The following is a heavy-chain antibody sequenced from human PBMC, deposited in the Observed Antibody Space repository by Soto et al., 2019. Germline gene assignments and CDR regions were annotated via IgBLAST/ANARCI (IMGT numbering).Heavy chain of an antibody. CDR1: GGSISSGDYY. Sequence: SETLSLTCTVSGGSISSGDYYWSWIRQPPGKGLEWIGYIYYSGSTYYNPSLKSRVTISVDTSKNQLSLKLSSVTAADTAVYYCARGNCSGGSCYFDYWGQGTMVTVSS. J-gene: IGHJ4*02. D-gene: IGHD2-15*01. CDR2: IYYSGST. V-gene: IGHV4-30-4*01. CDR3: ARGNCSGGSCYFDY.